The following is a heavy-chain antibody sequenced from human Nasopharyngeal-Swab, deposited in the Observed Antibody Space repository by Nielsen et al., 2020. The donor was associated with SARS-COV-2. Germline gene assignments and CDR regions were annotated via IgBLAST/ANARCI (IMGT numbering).Heavy chain of an antibody. CDR2: ISNSSSYT. D-gene: IGHD3-22*01. V-gene: IGHV3-11*05. Sequence: GGSLRLSCAASGFAFSDYYMSWIRQAPGKGLEWVSYISNSSSYTNYADSAKGRFTISRDNAKNSLYLQMNSLRAEDTAVYYCAREIDSRGGDAFDIWGQGTMVTVSS. J-gene: IGHJ3*02. CDR1: GFAFSDYY. CDR3: AREIDSRGGDAFDI.